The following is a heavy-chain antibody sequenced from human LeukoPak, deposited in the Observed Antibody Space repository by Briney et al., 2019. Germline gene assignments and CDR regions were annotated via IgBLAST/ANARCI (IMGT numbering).Heavy chain of an antibody. CDR3: ARAAVNLHPNHYYYMDV. Sequence: ASVKVSCKASGYTFTSYDINWVRQATGQGLEWMGWMNPYNGNTGYAQKFEGRVIMTRDTSISTAYLERSSLTSEDTAVYYCARAAVNLHPNHYYYMDVWGKGTTVTVSS. V-gene: IGHV1-8*01. CDR1: GYTFTSYD. J-gene: IGHJ6*03. CDR2: MNPYNGNT.